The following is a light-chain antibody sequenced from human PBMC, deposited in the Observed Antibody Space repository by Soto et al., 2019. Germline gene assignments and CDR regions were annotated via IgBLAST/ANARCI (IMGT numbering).Light chain of an antibody. J-gene: IGKJ1*01. Sequence: DIQMTQSPSSLSAALGARVTITCRASQAIGNDLNWYQRRPGKAPNLLIFDASTLQTGVPSRFSGSGSGTHFTLTINGLQPEDSSIYYCQQSYTTPWTFGQGTKVDIK. V-gene: IGKV1-39*01. CDR2: DAS. CDR3: QQSYTTPWT. CDR1: QAIGND.